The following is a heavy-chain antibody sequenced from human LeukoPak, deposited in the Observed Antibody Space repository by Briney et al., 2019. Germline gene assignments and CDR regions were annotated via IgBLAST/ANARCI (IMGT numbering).Heavy chain of an antibody. Sequence: RASVKVSCKASGFTFTAYHMHWVRQAPGQGLEWMGWINPNSGGTNYAQKFQGRVTMTRDTSISTAHMELSRLRSDDTAVYYCARDSGERGSGSYLIAYWGQGTLVTVSS. J-gene: IGHJ4*02. CDR1: GFTFTAYH. V-gene: IGHV1-2*02. CDR2: INPNSGGT. CDR3: ARDSGERGSGSYLIAY. D-gene: IGHD3-10*01.